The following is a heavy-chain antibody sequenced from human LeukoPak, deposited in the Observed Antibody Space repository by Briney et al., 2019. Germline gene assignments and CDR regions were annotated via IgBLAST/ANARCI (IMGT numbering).Heavy chain of an antibody. J-gene: IGHJ4*02. CDR2: ITYSGDA. Sequence: GGSLRLSCAASGFTFSSYAMRWVREATGKGLEWVSSITYSGDAYYAGSVKGRFTISRDNSQNTLSLQMDSLRAEDTAIYYCAKCGGWYYFDYWGQGTLVTVSS. D-gene: IGHD6-19*01. CDR1: GFTFSSYA. V-gene: IGHV3-23*01. CDR3: AKCGGWYYFDY.